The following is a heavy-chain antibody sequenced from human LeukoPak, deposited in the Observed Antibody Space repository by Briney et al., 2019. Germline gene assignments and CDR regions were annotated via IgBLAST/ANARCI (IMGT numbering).Heavy chain of an antibody. CDR1: GGSFSRYY. CDR3: ARGPTISETGYFDF. V-gene: IGHV4-34*01. CDR2: IDHRGDT. Sequence: KTSETLSLTCAVYGGSFSRYYWRWIRQSPGKGLEWIAEIDHRGDTNYNPSVKSPVSISVATSNNHFSLKVRSLSAADTAVYYCARGPTISETGYFDFWGQGTLVTVSS. D-gene: IGHD1-1*01. J-gene: IGHJ4*03.